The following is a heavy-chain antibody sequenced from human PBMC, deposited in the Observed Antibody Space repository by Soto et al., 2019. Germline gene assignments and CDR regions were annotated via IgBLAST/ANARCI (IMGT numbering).Heavy chain of an antibody. J-gene: IGHJ4*02. CDR2: TSHNGDST. CDR1: GLTISDFY. Sequence: QVQLVESGGGLVTPGGSLRLSCEASGLTISDFYMSWIRQAPGKGLEWVSYTSHNGDSTNYADSVKGRFTISRDNAKNSLYLQMNSLRVEDTAVYFCVTESWYKFEYWGQGNMVTVSS. D-gene: IGHD1-20*01. CDR3: VTESWYKFEY. V-gene: IGHV3-11*05.